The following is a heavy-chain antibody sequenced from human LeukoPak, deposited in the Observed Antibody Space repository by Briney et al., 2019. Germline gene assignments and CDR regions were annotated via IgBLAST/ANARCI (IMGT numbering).Heavy chain of an antibody. CDR1: GLTFSDYE. V-gene: IGHV3-74*01. J-gene: IGHJ4*02. Sequence: GGSLRLSCAASGLTFSDYEMYWVRQAPGKGLVWVSRIISDGRNTDYADSVKGRFTISRDNAKNTLYLQMNSLRAEDTAVYYCARGNYGFDYWGQGTLVTVSS. CDR2: IISDGRNT. D-gene: IGHD1-7*01. CDR3: ARGNYGFDY.